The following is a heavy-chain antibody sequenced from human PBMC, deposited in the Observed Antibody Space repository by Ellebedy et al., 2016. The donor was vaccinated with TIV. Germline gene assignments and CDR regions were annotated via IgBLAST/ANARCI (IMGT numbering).Heavy chain of an antibody. CDR2: MNPNSGNT. D-gene: IGHD3-16*01. Sequence: AASVKVSCKASGYTFTSYDINWVRQATGQGLEWMGWMNPNSGNTGYAQKFQGRVTMTRNTSISTAYMELSSLRSEDTAVYYCAKDLSWWSASDYWGQGALVTVSS. J-gene: IGHJ4*02. CDR1: GYTFTSYD. V-gene: IGHV1-8*01. CDR3: AKDLSWWSASDY.